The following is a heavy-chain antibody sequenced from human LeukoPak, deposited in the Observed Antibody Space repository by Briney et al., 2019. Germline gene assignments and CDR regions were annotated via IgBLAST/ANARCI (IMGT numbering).Heavy chain of an antibody. CDR1: GFTFSSYS. Sequence: GGSLRLSCAASGFTFSSYSMNWVRQAPGKGLEWVSSISSSSSYIYYADSVKGRFTISRDNSKNTLDLQMNSLRAEDTAVYYCARRRSSGWYFDLWGQGTLITVSS. J-gene: IGHJ4*02. CDR3: ARRRSSGWYFDL. D-gene: IGHD6-19*01. CDR2: ISSSSSYI. V-gene: IGHV3-21*04.